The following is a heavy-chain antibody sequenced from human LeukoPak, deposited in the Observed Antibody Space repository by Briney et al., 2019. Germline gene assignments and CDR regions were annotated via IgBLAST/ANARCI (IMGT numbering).Heavy chain of an antibody. Sequence: GESLKISCQGSGYTFTTYWIAWVRQMPGKGLGWMGIIYPGDSDTRYSPSFQGQVTISADKSISTAYLQWSSLKASDTAMYYCARHWMDQTSYYYYYMDVWGKGTTVTVSS. CDR2: IYPGDSDT. J-gene: IGHJ6*03. D-gene: IGHD2-2*03. CDR1: GYTFTTYW. CDR3: ARHWMDQTSYYYYYMDV. V-gene: IGHV5-51*01.